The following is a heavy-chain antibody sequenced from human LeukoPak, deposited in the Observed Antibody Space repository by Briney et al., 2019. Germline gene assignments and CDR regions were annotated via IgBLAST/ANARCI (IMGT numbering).Heavy chain of an antibody. Sequence: SETLSLTCAVSGGSISSSNWWSWVPQPPGKGLEWIGEIYHSGSTNYNPSLKSRVPISVDKSKNQFSLKLSSVTAADTAVYYCARLATPSTMAARGRSWFESWGQGTLVTVS. J-gene: IGHJ5*01. D-gene: IGHD6-6*01. V-gene: IGHV4-4*02. CDR3: ARLATPSTMAARGRSWFES. CDR2: IYHSGST. CDR1: GGSISSSNW.